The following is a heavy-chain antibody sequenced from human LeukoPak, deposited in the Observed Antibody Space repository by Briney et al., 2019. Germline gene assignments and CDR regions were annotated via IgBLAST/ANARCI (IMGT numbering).Heavy chain of an antibody. CDR3: VYGGNSGDWLY. J-gene: IGHJ4*02. Sequence: SETLSLTCAVSGDSINNGKWWSWVRQPPGKGLEWIGEIFHSGSTNYNPSLKSRLTMSVDKSNNQFSLRLTSVTAADTAVYYCVYGGNSGDWLYWGQGTLVTVSS. D-gene: IGHD4-23*01. CDR2: IFHSGST. CDR1: GDSINNGKW. V-gene: IGHV4-4*02.